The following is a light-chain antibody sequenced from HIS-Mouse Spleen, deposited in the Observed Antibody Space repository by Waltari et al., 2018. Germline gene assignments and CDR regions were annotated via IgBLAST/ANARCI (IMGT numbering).Light chain of an antibody. CDR1: QSVSSSS. CDR2: GAS. CDR3: QQYGSSPPALT. Sequence: EIVLTQSPGTLSLSPGERATLPCTASQSVSSSSLAWYQQNPGQAPRLLIYGASSRATGIPDRFSGSGSGTDFTLTISRLEPEDFAVYYCQQYGSSPPALTFGGGTKVEIK. V-gene: IGKV3-20*01. J-gene: IGKJ4*01.